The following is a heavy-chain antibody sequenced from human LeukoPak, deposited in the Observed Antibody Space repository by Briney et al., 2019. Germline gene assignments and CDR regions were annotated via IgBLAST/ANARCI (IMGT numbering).Heavy chain of an antibody. V-gene: IGHV3-21*01. J-gene: IGHJ4*02. CDR1: GFTFSSYS. CDR2: ISRMSSYI. CDR3: AREYSDYDILTGYYNAYYFDY. Sequence: PGGSLRLSCAASGFTFSSYSMNWVRPAPGKGLEWVSSISRMSSYIYYADSVKGRFTISRDNAKNSLYLQMNSLRAEDTAVYYCAREYSDYDILTGYYNAYYFDYWGQGTLVTVSS. D-gene: IGHD3-9*01.